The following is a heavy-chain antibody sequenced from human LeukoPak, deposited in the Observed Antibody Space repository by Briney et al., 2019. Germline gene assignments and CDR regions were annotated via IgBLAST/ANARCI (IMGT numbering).Heavy chain of an antibody. V-gene: IGHV3-13*01. J-gene: IGHJ4*02. CDR3: ARAVGATYFDY. CDR1: GFTFSSYD. CDR2: IGTAGDT. Sequence: PGGSLRLSCAASGFTFSSYDMHWVRHATGKGLEWVSAIGTAGDTYYPGSVKGRFTISRENAKNSLYLQMNSLRAGDTAVYYCARAVGATYFDYWGQGTLVTVSS. D-gene: IGHD1-26*01.